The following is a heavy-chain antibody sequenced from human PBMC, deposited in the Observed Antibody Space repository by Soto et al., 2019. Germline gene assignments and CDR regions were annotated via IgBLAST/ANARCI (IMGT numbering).Heavy chain of an antibody. V-gene: IGHV1-24*01. Sequence: QVQLVQSGAEVKNPGASVKVSCKVFGYTVNDLSIHWVRQAPGKGLEWMGGFDPEHGEAVYAQKFQGRVTMTEETSTDTAYMELSNLRSEDTAVYYCVKGGSRGRYYYYYGMDVWGQGTTVTVSS. CDR2: FDPEHGEA. D-gene: IGHD1-26*01. CDR1: GYTVNDLS. J-gene: IGHJ6*02. CDR3: VKGGSRGRYYYYYGMDV.